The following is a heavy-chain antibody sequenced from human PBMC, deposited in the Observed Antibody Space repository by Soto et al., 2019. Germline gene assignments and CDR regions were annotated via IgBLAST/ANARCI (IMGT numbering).Heavy chain of an antibody. CDR1: GFTFSSYG. CDR2: ISYDGSNK. J-gene: IGHJ4*02. V-gene: IGHV3-30*18. Sequence: QVQLVESGGGVVQPGRSLRLSCAASGFTFSSYGMHWVRQAPGKGLEWGAVISYDGSNKYNADSVKGRFTISRDNSKNTLYLQMNSLRAEDTAVYYCAKDRRAVAGMCPFDYWGQGTLVTVSS. D-gene: IGHD6-19*01. CDR3: AKDRRAVAGMCPFDY.